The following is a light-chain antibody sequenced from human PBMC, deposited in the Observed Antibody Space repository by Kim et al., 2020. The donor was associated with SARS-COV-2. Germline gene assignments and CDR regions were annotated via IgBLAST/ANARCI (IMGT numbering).Light chain of an antibody. Sequence: SYELTKPPSVSVSPGQTASITCSGDKLGDKYACWYQQKPGQSPVLVIYQDSKRPSGIPERFSGSNSGNTATLTISGTQAMDEADYYCQAWDSSTPYVFGTGTKVTVL. V-gene: IGLV3-1*01. CDR3: QAWDSSTPYV. CDR1: KLGDKY. J-gene: IGLJ1*01. CDR2: QDS.